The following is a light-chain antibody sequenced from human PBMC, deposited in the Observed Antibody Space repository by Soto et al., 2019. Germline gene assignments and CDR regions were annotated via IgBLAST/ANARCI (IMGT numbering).Light chain of an antibody. CDR1: QPVSSTH. CDR3: QHYGNSPLT. V-gene: IGKV3-20*01. J-gene: IGKJ4*01. CDR2: GAS. Sequence: DIVLTQSPGTLSLSPGERATLSCRASQPVSSTHLAWYQQKPGQAPRLLLYGASTRATGIPDRFSGSGSGTDFTLTISRLEAEDVAVFYCQHYGNSPLTFGGGTKVGIK.